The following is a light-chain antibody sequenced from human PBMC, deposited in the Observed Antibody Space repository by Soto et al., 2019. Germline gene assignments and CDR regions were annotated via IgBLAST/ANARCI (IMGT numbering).Light chain of an antibody. CDR3: QSYDSSLNIWV. V-gene: IGLV1-40*01. CDR2: SNR. Sequence: QLVLTQPPSVSGAPGQNVTISCTGSSSNIGARYDVHWYQQLPGTAPKLLIYSNRNRPSGVPDRFSGSKSGTSASLAITGLRAEDGADYYCQSYDSSLNIWVFGGGTKLTVL. CDR1: SSNIGARYD. J-gene: IGLJ3*02.